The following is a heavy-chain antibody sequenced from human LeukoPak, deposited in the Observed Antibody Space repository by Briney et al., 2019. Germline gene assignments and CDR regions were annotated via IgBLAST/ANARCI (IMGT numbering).Heavy chain of an antibody. J-gene: IGHJ4*02. CDR3: TRVPRSYDFWSGYSDY. V-gene: IGHV3-49*03. CDR2: IRSKAYGGTT. Sequence: PGGSLRLSCTASGFTFGDYAMSWLRQAPGKGLEWVGFIRSKAYGGTTEYAASVKGRFTISRDDSKSIAYLQMNSLKTEDTAVYYCTRVPRSYDFWSGYSDYWGQGTLVTVSS. D-gene: IGHD3-3*01. CDR1: GFTFGDYA.